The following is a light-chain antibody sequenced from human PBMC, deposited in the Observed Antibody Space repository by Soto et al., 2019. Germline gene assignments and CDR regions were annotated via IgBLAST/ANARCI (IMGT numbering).Light chain of an antibody. CDR3: SSYAGSYLWV. J-gene: IGLJ3*02. Sequence: QSVLTQPRSLSGSPGHSVTISCTGTSGDVGGYDYVAWYQQRAGEAPQLMIYDVTKRPSGVPDRFSGSKSGNTAFLTISGLHSEDEADYYCSSYAGSYLWVFGGGIKLTVL. CDR2: DVT. V-gene: IGLV2-11*01. CDR1: SGDVGGYDY.